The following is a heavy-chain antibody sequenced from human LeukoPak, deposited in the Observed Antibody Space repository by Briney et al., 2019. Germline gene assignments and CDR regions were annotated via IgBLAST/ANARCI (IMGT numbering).Heavy chain of an antibody. CDR2: IYSGGST. J-gene: IGHJ4*02. Sequence: PGGSLRLSCAASGFTVSNNYMSWVRQAPGKGLEWVSVIYSGGSTYYADSVKGRFTISRDNSKNTLYLQMNSLRAEDTAVYYCARWRCTSVGFDYWGQGTLVTVSS. D-gene: IGHD3-3*01. V-gene: IGHV3-53*01. CDR3: ARWRCTSVGFDY. CDR1: GFTVSNNY.